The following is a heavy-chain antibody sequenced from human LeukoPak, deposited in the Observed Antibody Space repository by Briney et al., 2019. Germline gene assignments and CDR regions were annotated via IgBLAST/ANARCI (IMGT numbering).Heavy chain of an antibody. CDR2: ISPNGVIT. CDR1: GFTFTNYA. J-gene: IGHJ4*02. CDR3: AKDDAWLQYGD. V-gene: IGHV3-23*01. D-gene: IGHD5-24*01. Sequence: GGSLRLSCATSGFTFTNYAMSWVRQAPGKGLEWVSGISPNGVITYYADSVKGRFTISRDNSKGTVSLQMNSLRPEDTAVYYCAKDDAWLQYGDWGRGTLVTVSS.